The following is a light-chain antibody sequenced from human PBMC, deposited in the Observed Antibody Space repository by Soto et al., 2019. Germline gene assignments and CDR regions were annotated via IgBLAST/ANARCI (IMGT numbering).Light chain of an antibody. CDR2: GAS. CDR3: HQYGSSPPVT. J-gene: IGKJ5*01. V-gene: IGKV3-20*01. CDR1: QSVSSSY. Sequence: ENVLTQSPGPLSLSPGERATLSCRASQSVSSSYLAWYQQKPGQAPRLLIYGASSRATGIPDRFSGSGSGTDFTLTISRLEPEDLAMYYCHQYGSSPPVTFGQGTRLEIK.